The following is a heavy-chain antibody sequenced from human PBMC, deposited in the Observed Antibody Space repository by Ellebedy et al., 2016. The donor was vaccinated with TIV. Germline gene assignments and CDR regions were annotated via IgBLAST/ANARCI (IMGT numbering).Heavy chain of an antibody. D-gene: IGHD1-7*01. Sequence: SETLSLXXTVSGGSISSGGYYWSWIRQHPGKGLEWIGYIYYSGSTYYNPSLKSRVTISVDTSKNQFSLKLSSVTAADTAVYYCARGLYNWNYGGLADNWFDPWGQGTLVTVSS. J-gene: IGHJ5*02. V-gene: IGHV4-31*03. CDR3: ARGLYNWNYGGLADNWFDP. CDR2: IYYSGST. CDR1: GGSISSGGYY.